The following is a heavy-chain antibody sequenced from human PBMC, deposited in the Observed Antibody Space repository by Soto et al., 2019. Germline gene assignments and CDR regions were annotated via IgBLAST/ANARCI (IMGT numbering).Heavy chain of an antibody. CDR2: IYYSGST. CDR3: ARTGTPTRYYHGMDV. D-gene: IGHD6-13*01. V-gene: IGHV4-61*01. CDR1: GGSVSSGSYY. Sequence: TSETLSLTCTVSGGSVSSGSYYWSWIRQPPGKGLEWIGYIYYSGSTNYNPSLKSRVTISVDTSKNQSSLKLSSVTAADTAVYYCARTGTPTRYYHGMDVWGQGTTVTVSS. J-gene: IGHJ6*02.